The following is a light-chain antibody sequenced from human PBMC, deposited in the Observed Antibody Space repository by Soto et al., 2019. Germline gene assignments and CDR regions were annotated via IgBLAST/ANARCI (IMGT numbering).Light chain of an antibody. CDR3: CSYAGSSTWV. Sequence: QAVVTQPASVSGSPGQSITISCTGTSSDVGSYNLVSWYQQHPGKAPKLMIYEGSKRPSGVSNRFSGSKSGNTASLTISGLQAEDEADYSCCSYAGSSTWVFGGGTKLTVL. CDR1: SSDVGSYNL. J-gene: IGLJ3*02. V-gene: IGLV2-23*01. CDR2: EGS.